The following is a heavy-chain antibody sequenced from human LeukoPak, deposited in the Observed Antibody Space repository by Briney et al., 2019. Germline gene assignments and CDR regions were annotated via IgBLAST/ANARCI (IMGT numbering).Heavy chain of an antibody. Sequence: SETLSLTCTVSGGSISSSSYYWGWIRQPPGKGLEWIGSIYYSGSTYYNPSLKSRVTISVDTSKNQFSLKLSSVTAADTAVYYCARHLGYDSSGYYFDYWGQGTLVTVSS. V-gene: IGHV4-39*01. CDR2: IYYSGST. J-gene: IGHJ4*02. D-gene: IGHD3-22*01. CDR3: ARHLGYDSSGYYFDY. CDR1: GGSISSSSYY.